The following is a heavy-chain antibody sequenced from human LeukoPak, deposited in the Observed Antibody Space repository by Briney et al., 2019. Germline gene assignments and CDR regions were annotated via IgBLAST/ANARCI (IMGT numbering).Heavy chain of an antibody. Sequence: NPSETLSLTCIVSHGSVSGTPYYWGWFRQSPGKGAEWIGNIHHGGTVYYNPSLKSSVTISVDPSKNQFSRSLYSVTAADTALYFCARVTRYDASRDYWYMDVGGKGTTGTVSS. CDR1: HGSVSGTPYY. J-gene: IGHJ6*03. CDR2: IHHGGTV. CDR3: ARVTRYDASRDYWYMDV. D-gene: IGHD2-21*02. V-gene: IGHV4-39*07.